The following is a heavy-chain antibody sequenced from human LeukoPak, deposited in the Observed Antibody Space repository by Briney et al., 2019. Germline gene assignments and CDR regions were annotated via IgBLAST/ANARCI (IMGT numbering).Heavy chain of an antibody. Sequence: PGGSLRLSCAASGFTFSSYGMHWVRQAPGKGLEWVAFIRYDGSNKYYADSVKGRFTISRDNSKNTLYLQMNSLRAEDTAVYYCAKDQGYCGGDCYMDVWGKGTTVTISS. J-gene: IGHJ6*03. D-gene: IGHD2-21*01. CDR2: IRYDGSNK. CDR1: GFTFSSYG. V-gene: IGHV3-30*02. CDR3: AKDQGYCGGDCYMDV.